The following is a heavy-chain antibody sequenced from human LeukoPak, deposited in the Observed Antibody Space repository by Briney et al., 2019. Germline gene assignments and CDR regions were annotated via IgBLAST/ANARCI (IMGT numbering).Heavy chain of an antibody. CDR1: GYTFTGYY. CDR3: ARGLVRLIDFDY. CDR2: INPNSGGT. V-gene: IGHV1-2*02. Sequence: ASVKVSCKASGYTFTGYYMHWVRQAPGQGLEXXXWINPNSGGTNYAQKFQGRVTMTRDTSISTAYMELSRLRSDDTAVYYCARGLVRLIDFDYWGQGTLVTVSS. D-gene: IGHD6-19*01. J-gene: IGHJ4*02.